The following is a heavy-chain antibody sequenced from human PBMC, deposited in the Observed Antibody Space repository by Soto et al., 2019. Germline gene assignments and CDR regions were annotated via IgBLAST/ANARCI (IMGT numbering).Heavy chain of an antibody. CDR2: ISSSGSTI. Sequence: GWSLRLSCAASGFTFSSYEMNWVRQAPGKGLEWVSYISSSGSTIYYADSVKGRFTISRDNAKNSLYLQMNSLRAEDTAVYYCARYRVSPNSMRLTPWDSDLASDIWCQGTMVTDS. V-gene: IGHV3-48*03. CDR3: ARYRVSPNSMRLTPWDSDLASDI. CDR1: GFTFSSYE. J-gene: IGHJ3*02. D-gene: IGHD3-3*02.